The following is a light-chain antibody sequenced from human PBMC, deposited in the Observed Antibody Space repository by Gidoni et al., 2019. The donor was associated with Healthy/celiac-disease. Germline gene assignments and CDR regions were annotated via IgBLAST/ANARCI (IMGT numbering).Light chain of an antibody. CDR2: GAS. V-gene: IGKV3-15*01. CDR3: QQYNNWPRL. Sequence: EIVITQSPATVSVSPGERATLSCRANQIVSSNLAWYQQKPGQAPRLLIYGASTRATGIPARFSGSGSGTEFTLTISSLQSEDFAVYYCQQYNNWPRLFGGGTKVEIK. CDR1: QIVSSN. J-gene: IGKJ4*01.